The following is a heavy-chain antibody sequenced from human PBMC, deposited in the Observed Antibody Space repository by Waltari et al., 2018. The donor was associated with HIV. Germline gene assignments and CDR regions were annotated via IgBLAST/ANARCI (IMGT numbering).Heavy chain of an antibody. J-gene: IGHJ3*02. CDR2: IYTSGST. Sequence: QVQLQESGPGLVKPSETLSLTCTVSGGSISSYYWSWIRQHAGKGLEWIGRIYTSGSTNSNPALKSRVTMSVDTSKNQFSLKLSSVTAADTAVYYCARDLYYYGSGSRSASAFDIWGQGTMVTVSS. V-gene: IGHV4-4*07. D-gene: IGHD3-10*01. CDR3: ARDLYYYGSGSRSASAFDI. CDR1: GGSISSYY.